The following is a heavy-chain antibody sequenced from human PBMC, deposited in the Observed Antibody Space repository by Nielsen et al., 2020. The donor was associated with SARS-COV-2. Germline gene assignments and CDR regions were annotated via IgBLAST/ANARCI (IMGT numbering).Heavy chain of an antibody. CDR3: AREYGSRYYGSGSMGFDP. Sequence: LSLTCAVSGGSTSSGGYSWSWIRQPPGKGLEWIGYIYHSGSTYYNPSLKSRVTISVDRSKNQFSLKLSSVTAADTAVYYCAREYGSRYYGSGSMGFDPWGQGTLVTVSS. CDR2: IYHSGST. V-gene: IGHV4-30-2*01. CDR1: GGSTSSGGYS. J-gene: IGHJ5*02. D-gene: IGHD3-10*01.